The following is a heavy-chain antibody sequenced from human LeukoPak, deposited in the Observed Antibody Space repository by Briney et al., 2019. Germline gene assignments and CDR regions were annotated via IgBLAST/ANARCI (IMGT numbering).Heavy chain of an antibody. Sequence: GGSLRLSCAASGFALRSYTVTWVRQAPGKDLEWVPSISSTSAYIYYAESVKGRFSISRDNVDNVVHLQMSSLTNEDTAVYHCARVAVAGPTGWFDSWGQGTLVTVSS. CDR2: ISSTSAYI. CDR3: ARVAVAGPTGWFDS. J-gene: IGHJ5*01. V-gene: IGHV3-21*01. D-gene: IGHD6-19*01. CDR1: GFALRSYT.